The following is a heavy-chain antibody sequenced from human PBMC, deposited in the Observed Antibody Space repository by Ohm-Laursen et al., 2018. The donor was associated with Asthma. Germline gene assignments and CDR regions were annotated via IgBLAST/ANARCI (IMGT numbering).Heavy chain of an antibody. D-gene: IGHD1-26*01. CDR1: GYSFSLYS. CDR2: ISTASTFI. CDR3: ARIGTEWELPGREYSLNH. Sequence: SLRLSCAASGYSFSLYSIHWIRQAPGKGLQWVASISTASTFIYYADSVRGRFTTSRDNAKNLVYLQMDSLRVDDTALYYCARIGTEWELPGREYSLNHWGQGTLVTVSS. J-gene: IGHJ1*01. V-gene: IGHV3-21*01.